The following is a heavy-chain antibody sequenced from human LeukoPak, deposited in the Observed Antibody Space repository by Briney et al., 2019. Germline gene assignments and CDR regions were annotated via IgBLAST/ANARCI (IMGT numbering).Heavy chain of an antibody. D-gene: IGHD6-19*01. J-gene: IGHJ6*02. CDR3: SRVAGLKYYYYYGMDV. V-gene: IGHV3-9*01. Sequence: GRSLRLSCAASGFTFDDYAMHWVRQAPGKGLEWVSGISWNSGSIGYADSVKGRFTISRDNAKNSPYLQMNSLRAEDTALYYCSRVAGLKYYYYYGMDVWGQGTTVTVSS. CDR1: GFTFDDYA. CDR2: ISWNSGSI.